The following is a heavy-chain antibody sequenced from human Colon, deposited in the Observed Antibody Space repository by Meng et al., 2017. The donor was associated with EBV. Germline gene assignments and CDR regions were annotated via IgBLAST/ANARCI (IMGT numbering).Heavy chain of an antibody. CDR1: GGSISSGVYS. CDR2: IFHSGST. D-gene: IGHD6-13*01. CDR3: AREAQQSGYFDP. Sequence: QLPLQESGSGLVKPSQSLSLTCVVAGGSISSGVYSWTWIRQPPGKGLEWIGHIFHSGSTYSNPSLKSRVTISVDRSKNQFSLRLSSVTAADTAVYYCAREAQQSGYFDPWGPGTLVTVSS. J-gene: IGHJ4*02. V-gene: IGHV4-30-2*01.